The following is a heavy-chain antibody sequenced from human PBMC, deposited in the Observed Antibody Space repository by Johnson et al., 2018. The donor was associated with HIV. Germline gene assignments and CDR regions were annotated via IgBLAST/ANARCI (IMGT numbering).Heavy chain of an antibody. D-gene: IGHD4-11*01. CDR1: GFTFSSYG. V-gene: IGHV3-33*01. J-gene: IGHJ3*02. CDR3: ARDSRYNNYGGGSVGAFDI. CDR2: IWYDGTNK. Sequence: QVQLVESGGGVVQPGRSLRLSCAASGFTFSSYGMHWVRQAPGKGLEWVALIWYDGTNKYYADSVKGRFTISRDNSKNTLYLQMNSLRTEDTAVYYCARDSRYNNYGGGSVGAFDIWGQGTTVTVSS.